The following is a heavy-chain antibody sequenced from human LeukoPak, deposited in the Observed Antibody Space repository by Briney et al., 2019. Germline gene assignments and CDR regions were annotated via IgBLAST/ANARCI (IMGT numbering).Heavy chain of an antibody. CDR3: ASPLDSINAFDI. Sequence: PGGSLSLSCAASGFPFTSYSMNWVRQAPGKGLEWVSSISSSSSYIYYADSVKGRFTISRDNAKNSLYLQMNSLRAEDTAVYYCASPLDSINAFDIWGQGTMVTVSS. V-gene: IGHV3-21*01. J-gene: IGHJ3*02. CDR1: GFPFTSYS. CDR2: ISSSSSYI. D-gene: IGHD3-22*01.